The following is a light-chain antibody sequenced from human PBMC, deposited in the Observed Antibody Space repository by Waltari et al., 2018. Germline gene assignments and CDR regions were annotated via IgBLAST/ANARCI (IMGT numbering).Light chain of an antibody. CDR3: MQSRKIPWT. CDR1: QSLLHSDGRTY. V-gene: IGKV2D-29*01. CDR2: EVF. Sequence: DIVMTQTPLSMSVTPGQPASISCNSSQSLLHSDGRTYLYWYLQKPGQPPQLLIHEVFKRLSAVPDRFSGSGSGTDFTLRISRVEAEDVGVYYCMQSRKIPWTFGQGTKVEVK. J-gene: IGKJ1*01.